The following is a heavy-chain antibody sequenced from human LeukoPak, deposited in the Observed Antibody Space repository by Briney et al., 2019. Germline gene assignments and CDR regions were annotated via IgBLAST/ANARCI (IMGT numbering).Heavy chain of an antibody. Sequence: GGSLRLSCAASGFTFSNYAMSWVRQAPGKGLEWVSTLSGTGGSTYYADSVKGRFTISRDNSKNTLYLQVSSLRAEDTAVYYWARVLYNGGYPQYWGRGPLVTVSS. CDR1: GFTFSNYA. J-gene: IGHJ1*01. V-gene: IGHV3-23*01. CDR2: LSGTGGST. CDR3: ARVLYNGGYPQY. D-gene: IGHD2-8*01.